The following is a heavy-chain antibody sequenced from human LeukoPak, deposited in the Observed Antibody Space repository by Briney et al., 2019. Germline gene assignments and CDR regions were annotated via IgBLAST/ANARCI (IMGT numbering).Heavy chain of an antibody. Sequence: PSETLSLTCAVYGGSSSGYYWSWIRQPPGKGLEWIGEINHSGSTNYNPSLKSRVTISVDTSKNQFSLKLSSVTAADTAVYYCAREKGYGSGIHFSQNYYFDYWGQGTLVTVSS. CDR1: GGSSSGYY. CDR2: INHSGST. D-gene: IGHD3-10*01. CDR3: AREKGYGSGIHFSQNYYFDY. J-gene: IGHJ4*02. V-gene: IGHV4-34*01.